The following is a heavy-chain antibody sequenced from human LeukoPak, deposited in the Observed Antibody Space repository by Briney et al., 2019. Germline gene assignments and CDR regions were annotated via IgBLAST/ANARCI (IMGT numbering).Heavy chain of an antibody. V-gene: IGHV4-39*07. D-gene: IGHD6-13*01. J-gene: IGHJ3*02. CDR2: IYYSGST. Sequence: PSETLSLTCTVSGGSISSSRYYWGWIRQPPGKGLEWIGSIYYSGSTYYNPSLKSRVTISVDTSKNQFSLKLSSVTAADTAVYYCARVIPSSWYPRTSPYAFDIWGQGTMVTVSS. CDR1: GGSISSSRYY. CDR3: ARVIPSSWYPRTSPYAFDI.